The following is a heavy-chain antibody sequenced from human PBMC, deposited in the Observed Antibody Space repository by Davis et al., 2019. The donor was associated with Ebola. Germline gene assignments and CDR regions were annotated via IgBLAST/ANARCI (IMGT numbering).Heavy chain of an antibody. CDR1: GFTFDDYA. CDR3: AREIKPYWYFDL. Sequence: GGSLRLSCAASGFTFDDYAMHWARQAPGKGLEWVSLISAGSDKTDFAGSVKGRFTISRDNSNNVLYLQMNSLGTEDTAFYYCAREIKPYWYFDLWGRGTLVTDSS. CDR2: ISAGSDKT. V-gene: IGHV3-43*02. J-gene: IGHJ2*01.